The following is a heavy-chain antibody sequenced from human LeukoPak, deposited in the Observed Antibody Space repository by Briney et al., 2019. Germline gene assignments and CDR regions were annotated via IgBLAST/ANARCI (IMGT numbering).Heavy chain of an antibody. CDR1: GLTFSTYS. CDR2: IQYDETDK. CDR3: AKERKLLPFDC. D-gene: IGHD4-23*01. Sequence: GGSLRLSCAASGLTFSTYSMSCVRQAPGKGLEWVAFIQYDETDKFYADSVKGRFTISRDNTKNTLYLQMNSLRAEDTAVYYCAKERKLLPFDCWGQGTLVTVSS. V-gene: IGHV3-30*02. J-gene: IGHJ4*02.